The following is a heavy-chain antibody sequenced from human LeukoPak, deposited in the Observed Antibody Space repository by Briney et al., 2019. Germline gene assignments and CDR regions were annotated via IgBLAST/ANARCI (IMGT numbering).Heavy chain of an antibody. Sequence: ASVKVSCTASGYTFTGYYVHWVRQAPGQGLEWMGWINPNSGGTNYAQKFQGRVTMTRDTSISTAYMGLSRLGSDDTAVYYCARGDHYDILTGYQTPSHLSDYWGQGTLVTVSS. CDR2: INPNSGGT. V-gene: IGHV1-2*02. D-gene: IGHD3-9*01. J-gene: IGHJ4*02. CDR1: GYTFTGYY. CDR3: ARGDHYDILTGYQTPSHLSDY.